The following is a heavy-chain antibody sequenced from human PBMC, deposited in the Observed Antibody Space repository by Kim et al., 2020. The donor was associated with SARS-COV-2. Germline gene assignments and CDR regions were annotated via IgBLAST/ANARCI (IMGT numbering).Heavy chain of an antibody. CDR1: GGSISSGGYY. Sequence: SETLSLTCTVSGGSISSGGYYWSWIRQHPGKGLEWIGYIYYSGSTYYNPSLKSRVTISVDTSKNQFSLKLSSVTAADTAVYYCARGGPAAISAFDYWGPRTLLSVSS. V-gene: IGHV4-31*03. CDR3: ARGGPAAISAFDY. CDR2: IYYSGST. D-gene: IGHD2-2*01. J-gene: IGHJ4*02.